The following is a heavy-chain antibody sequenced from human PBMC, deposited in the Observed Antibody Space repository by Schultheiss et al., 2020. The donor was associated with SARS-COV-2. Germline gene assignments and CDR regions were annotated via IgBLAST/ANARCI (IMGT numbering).Heavy chain of an antibody. D-gene: IGHD2-2*01. CDR1: GYSISSSYY. CDR3: ARGHRSSTSKKYNWFDP. Sequence: SETLSLTCAVSGYSISSSYYWSWIRQPPGKGLEWIGYIYYSGSTNYNPSLKSRVTISVDTSKNQFSLKLSSVTAADTAVYYCARGHRSSTSKKYNWFDPWGQGTLVTVSS. J-gene: IGHJ5*02. V-gene: IGHV4-59*12. CDR2: IYYSGST.